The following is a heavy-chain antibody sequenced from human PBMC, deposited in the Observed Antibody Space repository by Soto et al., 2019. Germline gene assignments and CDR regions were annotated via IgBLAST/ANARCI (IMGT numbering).Heavy chain of an antibody. J-gene: IGHJ3*02. CDR2: ISSSSSHI. Sequence: EVQLVESGGGLVKPGGSLRLSCAASGFTFSSYSMNWVRQAPGKGLEWVSSISSSSSHIYYADSVKGRFTISIDNAKNSLYLQMNSLRVEDTAVYYCARDALYCSGGSCYNDAFDIWGQGTMVTVSS. V-gene: IGHV3-21*01. D-gene: IGHD2-15*01. CDR1: GFTFSSYS. CDR3: ARDALYCSGGSCYNDAFDI.